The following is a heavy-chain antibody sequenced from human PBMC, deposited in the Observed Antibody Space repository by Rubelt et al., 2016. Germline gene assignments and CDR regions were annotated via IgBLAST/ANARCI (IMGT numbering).Heavy chain of an antibody. CDR2: IDPSDSYT. CDR3: ARPGELGTNGGAFDI. V-gene: IGHV5-10-1*01. CDR1: GYSFTSYW. D-gene: IGHD1-14*01. Sequence: EVQLVQSGAEVKKPGESLRISCKGSGYSFTSYWISRVRQMPGKGLEWMGRIDPSDSYTNYSPTCQGPVTLSSDESISAGYLQWSSLKASDTAMYYCARPGELGTNGGAFDIWGQGTMVTVSS. J-gene: IGHJ3*02.